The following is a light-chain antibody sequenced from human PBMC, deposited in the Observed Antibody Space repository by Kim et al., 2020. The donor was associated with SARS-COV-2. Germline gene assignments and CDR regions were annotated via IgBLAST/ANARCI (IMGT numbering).Light chain of an antibody. CDR3: QQYDNLPYT. V-gene: IGKV1-33*01. J-gene: IGKJ2*01. Sequence: DIQMTQSPSSLSASVGERFTITCQASQDIKKSLNWFHQKPGKAPKVLISDESNLETGVPSRFTASASGTHFTFSVNSLQPDDVGTYFCQQYDNLPYTFGQGTKLEI. CDR2: DES. CDR1: QDIKKS.